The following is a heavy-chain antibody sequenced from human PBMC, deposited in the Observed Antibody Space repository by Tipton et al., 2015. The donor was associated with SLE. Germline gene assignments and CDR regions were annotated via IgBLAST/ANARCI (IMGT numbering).Heavy chain of an antibody. CDR3: ARGEYSSSWYPFDY. CDR2: IYYSGCT. D-gene: IGHD6-13*01. CDR1: GGSISSSSYY. V-gene: IGHV4-39*01. Sequence: TLSLTCTVSGGSISSSSYYWGWIRQPPGKGLEWIGSIYYSGCTYYNPSLKSRVTISVDTSKNQFSLKLSSVTAADTAVYYCARGEYSSSWYPFDYWGQGTLVTVSS. J-gene: IGHJ4*02.